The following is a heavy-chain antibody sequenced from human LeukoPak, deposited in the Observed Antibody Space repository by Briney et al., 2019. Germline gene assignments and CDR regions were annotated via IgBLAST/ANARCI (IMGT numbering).Heavy chain of an antibody. CDR2: MNPNSGNT. Sequence: ASVKVSCKAPGYTFTSYDINWVRQASGQGLEWMGWMNPNSGNTGYAQKFQGRVTMTRNTSISTAYMELSSLRSEDTAVYYCARGSGSYFFPVPASRLIFDYWGQGTLVTVSS. J-gene: IGHJ4*02. V-gene: IGHV1-8*01. CDR1: GYTFTSYD. CDR3: ARGSGSYFFPVPASRLIFDY. D-gene: IGHD3-10*01.